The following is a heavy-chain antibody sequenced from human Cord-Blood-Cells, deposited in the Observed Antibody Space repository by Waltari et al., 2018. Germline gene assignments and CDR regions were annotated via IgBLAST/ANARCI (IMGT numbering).Heavy chain of an antibody. CDR2: ISYDGSNK. V-gene: IGHV3-30-3*01. CDR1: GFPFSSFV. Sequence: QVQLVESGGGVVQPGRSLRLSCAAPGFPFSSFVLTWVRQAPGKGLEWVAVISYDGSNKYYADSVKGRFTISRDNSKNTLYLQMNSLRAEDTAVYYCARSAGNIAFDIWGQGTMVTVSS. D-gene: IGHD6-13*01. CDR3: ARSAGNIAFDI. J-gene: IGHJ3*02.